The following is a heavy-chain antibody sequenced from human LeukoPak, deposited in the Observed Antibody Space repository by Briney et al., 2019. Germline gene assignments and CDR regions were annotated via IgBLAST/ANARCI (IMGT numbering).Heavy chain of an antibody. D-gene: IGHD6-13*01. CDR1: GVTFSSYD. J-gene: IGHJ6*04. CDR2: LSRSSSHR. Sequence: GGSLRLSCAASGVTFSSYDMNWVRQAPGKGLEWVSYLSRSSSHRYYADSVRGRFTISRDNAENSLYLQMNSLRGDDTAVYYCARDDAAAARASGMDVWGKGTTVTVSS. V-gene: IGHV3-21*01. CDR3: ARDDAAAARASGMDV.